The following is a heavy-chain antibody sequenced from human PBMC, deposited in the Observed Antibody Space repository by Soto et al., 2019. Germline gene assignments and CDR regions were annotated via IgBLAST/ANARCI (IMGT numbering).Heavy chain of an antibody. Sequence: SETLSLTCAVYGGSFSGYYWSWIRQPPGKGLEWIGEINHSGSTNYNPSPKSRVTISVDTSKNQFSLKLSSVTAADTAVYYCARPYCSSTSCYGWFDLWGQGTLVTVSS. CDR1: GGSFSGYY. J-gene: IGHJ5*02. CDR2: INHSGST. V-gene: IGHV4-34*01. CDR3: ARPYCSSTSCYGWFDL. D-gene: IGHD2-2*01.